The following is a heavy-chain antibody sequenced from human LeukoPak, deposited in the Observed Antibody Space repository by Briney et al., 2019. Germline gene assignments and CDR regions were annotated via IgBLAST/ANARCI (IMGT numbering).Heavy chain of an antibody. J-gene: IGHJ4*03. V-gene: IGHV3-74*01. D-gene: IGHD5-18*01. CDR1: GFTFSSYG. CDR3: VMGRAYNY. CDR2: INNDGST. Sequence: GGSLRLSCAGSGFTFSSYGMSWVRQAPGKGLVWVSLINNDGSTNYADSVKGRFTISRDNAKSTLFLQMNSLRPEDTAVYFCVMGRAYNYWGRGTMVTVSS.